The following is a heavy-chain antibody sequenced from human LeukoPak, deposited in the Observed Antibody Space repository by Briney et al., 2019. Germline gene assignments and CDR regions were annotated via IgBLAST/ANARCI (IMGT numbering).Heavy chain of an antibody. D-gene: IGHD3-10*01. CDR2: IIPIFGTA. CDR3: ARDRVGSGSYFDY. CDR1: GYTFTGYY. Sequence: SVKVSCKASGYTFTGYYIHWVRQAPGQGLEWMGGIIPIFGTANYAQKFQGRVTITADESTSTAYMELSSLRSEDTAVYYCARDRVGSGSYFDYWGQGTLVTVPS. J-gene: IGHJ4*02. V-gene: IGHV1-69*13.